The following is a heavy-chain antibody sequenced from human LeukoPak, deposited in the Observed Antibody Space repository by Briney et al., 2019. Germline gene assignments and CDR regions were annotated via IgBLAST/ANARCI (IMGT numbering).Heavy chain of an antibody. Sequence: GGSLRLSCAASGFTFNDYAMSWVRQAPGKGLEWVSAISGSGGNSYDADSVKGRFTISRDNSKNTLYLQMSDLRAEDTAVYYCAKITKATTPNYWGQGTLVTVSS. V-gene: IGHV3-23*01. CDR1: GFTFNDYA. J-gene: IGHJ4*02. D-gene: IGHD4-17*01. CDR3: AKITKATTPNY. CDR2: ISGSGGNS.